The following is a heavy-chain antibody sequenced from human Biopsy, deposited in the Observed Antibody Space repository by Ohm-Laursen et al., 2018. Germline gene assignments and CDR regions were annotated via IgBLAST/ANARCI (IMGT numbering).Heavy chain of an antibody. CDR1: GYTFTSYD. CDR2: ISPYNDKT. V-gene: IGHV1-18*01. D-gene: IGHD2/OR15-2a*01. Sequence: VASVKVSCKPSGYTFTSYDISWVRQAPGQGLEWMGWISPYNDKTSYPPKLQDRVTMTADTSTNTAHMELRSLRSDDTAVYYCARVFCTSTTCYGLLDNWGQGTVVTVSS. J-gene: IGHJ4*02. CDR3: ARVFCTSTTCYGLLDN.